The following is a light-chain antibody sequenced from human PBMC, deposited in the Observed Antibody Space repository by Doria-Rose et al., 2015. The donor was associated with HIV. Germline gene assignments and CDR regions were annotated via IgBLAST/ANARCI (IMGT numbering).Light chain of an antibody. CDR2: KAS. V-gene: IGKV1-5*03. J-gene: IGKJ2*01. CDR1: QSISSW. CDR3: QQYGTHSGT. Sequence: DIRMTQSRSTLSASVGGRVTITCRASQSISSWFAWYQQKPGEAPKVLIYKASTLQIGVPSRFSGSGSGTEFTLTISNLQPDDFATYYCQQYGTHSGTFGQGTKLEIK.